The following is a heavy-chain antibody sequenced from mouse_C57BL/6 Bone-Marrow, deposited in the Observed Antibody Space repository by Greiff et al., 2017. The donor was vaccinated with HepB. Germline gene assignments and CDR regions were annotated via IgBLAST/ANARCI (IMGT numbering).Heavy chain of an antibody. J-gene: IGHJ4*01. CDR2: IWGVGST. D-gene: IGHD2-1*01. Sequence: VQGVESGPGLVAPSHSLSITCTVSGFSLTSYGVDWVRQSPGKGLEWLGVIWGVGSTNYNSALKSRLSISKDNSKSQVFLKMNSLQTDDTAMYYCASWIYYGNLRRAMDYWGQGTSVTVSS. CDR3: ASWIYYGNLRRAMDY. CDR1: GFSLTSYG. V-gene: IGHV2-6*01.